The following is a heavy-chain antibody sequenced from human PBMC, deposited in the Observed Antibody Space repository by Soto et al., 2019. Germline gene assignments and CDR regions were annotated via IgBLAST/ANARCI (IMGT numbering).Heavy chain of an antibody. CDR3: ARHVTVAATNWFDP. CDR1: GGSISSYY. J-gene: IGHJ5*02. D-gene: IGHD6-19*01. CDR2: IYYSGST. V-gene: IGHV4-59*08. Sequence: SETLSLTCTVSGGSISSYYWSWIRQPPGKGLEWIGYIYYSGSTNYNPSLKSRVTISVDTSKNQFSLKLSSVTAADTAVYYWARHVTVAATNWFDPWGQGTLVTVSS.